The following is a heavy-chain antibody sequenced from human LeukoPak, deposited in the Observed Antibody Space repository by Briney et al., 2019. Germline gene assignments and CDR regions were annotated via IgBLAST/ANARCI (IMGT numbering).Heavy chain of an antibody. V-gene: IGHV4-31*03. CDR1: GGSISSGGYY. D-gene: IGHD3-22*01. Sequence: SQTLSLTCTVSGGSISSGGYYWSWIRQHPGTGLEWIGYIYYSGSTYYNPSLKSRVTISVDTSKDQFSLKLSSVTAADTAVYYCARVRNTYYYDSSGYYYLDYWGQGTLVTVSS. J-gene: IGHJ4*02. CDR2: IYYSGST. CDR3: ARVRNTYYYDSSGYYYLDY.